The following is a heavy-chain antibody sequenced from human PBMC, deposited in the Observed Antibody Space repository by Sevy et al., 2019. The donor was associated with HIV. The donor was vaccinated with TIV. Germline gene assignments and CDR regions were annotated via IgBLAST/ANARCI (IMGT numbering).Heavy chain of an antibody. CDR1: GYSFTSYW. D-gene: IGHD2-2*01. CDR3: ARHRLGYCSRTSCSGGDY. Sequence: GESLKISCKSSGYSFTSYWIGWVRQRPGKGLEWMGIIYPGDSDIRYSPSFQGQVTITADKSINTAYLQWSSLKASDSAMYYCARHRLGYCSRTSCSGGDYWGQGTLVTVSS. J-gene: IGHJ4*02. V-gene: IGHV5-51*01. CDR2: IYPGDSDI.